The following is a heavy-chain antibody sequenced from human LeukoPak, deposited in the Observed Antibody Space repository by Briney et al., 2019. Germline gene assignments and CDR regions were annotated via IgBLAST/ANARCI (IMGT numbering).Heavy chain of an antibody. CDR2: IRYDGSNE. CDR1: GFTFSDYG. Sequence: PGGSLRLSCAASGFTFSDYGMHWVRQAPGKGLEWVAFIRYDGSNEYYADSVKGRFTISGDNSKYTLFLQMNSLRAEDTAVYHCAKTKGYTFDYWGQGTLVTVSA. D-gene: IGHD5-18*01. V-gene: IGHV3-30*02. CDR3: AKTKGYTFDY. J-gene: IGHJ4*02.